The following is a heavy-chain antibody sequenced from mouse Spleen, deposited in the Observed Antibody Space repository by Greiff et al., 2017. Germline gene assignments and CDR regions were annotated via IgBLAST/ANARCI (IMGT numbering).Heavy chain of an antibody. CDR3: ARNFELAYAMDY. Sequence: QVQLQQSGPGLVAPSQSLSITCTVSGFSLTSYGVHWVRQPPGKGLEWLVVIWSDGSTTYNSALKSRLSISKDNSKSQVFLKMNSLQTDDTAMYYCARNFELAYAMDYWGQGTSVTVSS. CDR2: IWSDGST. CDR1: GFSLTSYG. D-gene: IGHD4-1*01. V-gene: IGHV2-6*02. J-gene: IGHJ4*01.